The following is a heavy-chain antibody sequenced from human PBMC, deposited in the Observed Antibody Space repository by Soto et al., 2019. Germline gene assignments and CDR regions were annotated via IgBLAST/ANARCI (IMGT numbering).Heavy chain of an antibody. V-gene: IGHV4-38-2*02. Sequence: SETLSLTCDVSGYSISSGYHWGWNRQPPGKGLEWIGSIYRSGTSYYNPPLMSRVSISVDTSKNQFSLKVTSVTAADTAVYYCAREAYDRADYWGQGTQDTVSS. CDR1: GYSISSGYH. CDR2: IYRSGTS. CDR3: AREAYDRADY. D-gene: IGHD3-10*02. J-gene: IGHJ4*02.